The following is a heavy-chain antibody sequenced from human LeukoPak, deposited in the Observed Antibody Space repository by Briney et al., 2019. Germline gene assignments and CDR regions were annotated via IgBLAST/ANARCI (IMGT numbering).Heavy chain of an antibody. CDR3: ARDDPLTGRLRVHAFDI. Sequence: LAGGSLRLSCAASGFTFTSYGMTWVRQAPGKGLEWVANINQDGGGRYYVDSVKGRFTISRDNAKNSVHLQMNSLRAEDTAVYYCARDDPLTGRLRVHAFDIWGQGTMVTVSS. J-gene: IGHJ3*02. CDR1: GFTFTSYG. CDR2: INQDGGGR. D-gene: IGHD3-9*01. V-gene: IGHV3-7*01.